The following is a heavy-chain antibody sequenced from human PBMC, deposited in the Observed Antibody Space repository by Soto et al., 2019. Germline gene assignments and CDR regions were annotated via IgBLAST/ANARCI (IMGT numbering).Heavy chain of an antibody. CDR3: ARGQQVSTIRGVQGFDY. CDR1: GFSISSNY. V-gene: IGHV3-53*02. Sequence: EVQLVETGGGLIQPGGSLRLSCAASGFSISSNYMTWVRQAPGKGLEWVSLLYSGGTSYYADSVKGRFTISRYNSKNTLFLQMNRLKTEDTAVYYCARGQQVSTIRGVQGFDYWGQGTLVTVSS. J-gene: IGHJ4*02. CDR2: LYSGGTS. D-gene: IGHD3-10*01.